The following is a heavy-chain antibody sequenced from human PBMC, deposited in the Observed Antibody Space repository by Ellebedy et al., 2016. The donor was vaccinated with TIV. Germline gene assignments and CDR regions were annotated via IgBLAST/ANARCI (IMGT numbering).Heavy chain of an antibody. V-gene: IGHV1-69*04. Sequence: AASVKVSCKASGGPFSSYAISWVRQAPGQGLEWMGRFIPIVGIANYAQKFQGRVTITRDTSASTAYMELSSLTSEDTAVYYCARDWWELPFDNWGQGTLVTVSS. J-gene: IGHJ4*02. CDR2: FIPIVGIA. CDR3: ARDWWELPFDN. D-gene: IGHD1-26*01. CDR1: GGPFSSYA.